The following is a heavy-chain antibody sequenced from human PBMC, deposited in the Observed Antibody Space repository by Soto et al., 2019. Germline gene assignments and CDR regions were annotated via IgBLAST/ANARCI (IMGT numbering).Heavy chain of an antibody. D-gene: IGHD5-12*01. J-gene: IGHJ4*02. CDR2: ISSSGSTI. CDR1: GFTFSDYY. CDR3: AREEGPVDIVATIRFDY. Sequence: PGGSLRLSCAASGFTFSDYYMSWIRQAPGKGLEWVSYISSSGSTIYYADSVKGRFTISRDNAKNSLYLQMNSLRAEDTAVYYCAREEGPVDIVATIRFDYWGQGTLVTVSS. V-gene: IGHV3-11*01.